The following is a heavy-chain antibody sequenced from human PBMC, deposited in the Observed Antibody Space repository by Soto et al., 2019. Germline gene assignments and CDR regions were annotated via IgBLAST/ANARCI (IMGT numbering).Heavy chain of an antibody. CDR3: ARCETGDGIGRDAFDI. CDR2: INPNSGGT. Sequence: ASVKVSCKASGYTFTGYYMHWVRQAPGQGLEWMGWINPNSGGTNYAQKFQGWVTMTRDTSISTAYMELSRLRSDDTAVYYCARCETGDGIGRDAFDIWGKGTMVTVSS. CDR1: GYTFTGYY. D-gene: IGHD7-27*01. J-gene: IGHJ3*02. V-gene: IGHV1-2*04.